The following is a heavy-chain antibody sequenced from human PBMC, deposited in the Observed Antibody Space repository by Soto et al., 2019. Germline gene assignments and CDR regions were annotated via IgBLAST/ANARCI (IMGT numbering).Heavy chain of an antibody. CDR1: GFTFSSYA. V-gene: IGHV3-23*01. D-gene: IGHD6-19*01. CDR2: ISGSGGST. J-gene: IGHJ6*02. Sequence: GGSLRLSCAASGFTFSSYAMSWVRQAPGKGLEWVSAISGSGGSTYYADSVKGRFTISRDNSKNTLYLQMNSLRAEDTAVYYCAKDRYSSGWARPYYYYGMDVWGQGTTVTVSS. CDR3: AKDRYSSGWARPYYYYGMDV.